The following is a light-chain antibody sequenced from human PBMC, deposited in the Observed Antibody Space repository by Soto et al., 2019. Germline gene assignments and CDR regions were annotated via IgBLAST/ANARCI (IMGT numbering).Light chain of an antibody. V-gene: IGKV3-20*01. CDR3: QRHGNSPGFT. CDR1: HRVLSNY. Sequence: EIVLTQSPGSLSLSPGERVTLSCRASHRVLSNYLAWYQQKPGQAPRLLMHGASIRAAGVPDRFSGSGFGTDFTLTISRLEPEDFAVYFCQRHGNSPGFTFGQGTKLEL. J-gene: IGKJ2*01. CDR2: GAS.